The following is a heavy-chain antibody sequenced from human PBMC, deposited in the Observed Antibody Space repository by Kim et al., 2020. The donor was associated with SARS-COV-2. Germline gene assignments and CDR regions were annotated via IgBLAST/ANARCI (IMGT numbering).Heavy chain of an antibody. D-gene: IGHD3-10*01. V-gene: IGHV3-7*01. CDR1: GFTFSSYW. J-gene: IGHJ6*02. CDR3: ARDLVVGSGSYYRDYGMDV. CDR2: IKQDGSEK. Sequence: GGSLRLSCAASGFTFSSYWMSWVRQAPGKGLEWVANIKQDGSEKYYVDSVKGRFTISRDNAKNSLYLQMNSLRAEDTAVYYCARDLVVGSGSYYRDYGMDVWGQGTTVTVSS.